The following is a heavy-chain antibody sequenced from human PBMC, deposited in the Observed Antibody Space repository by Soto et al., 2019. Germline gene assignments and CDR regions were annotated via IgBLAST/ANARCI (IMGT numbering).Heavy chain of an antibody. Sequence: TGGSLRLSCAASGFMFSDYAMTWARQAPGKELEWVSGLLRPGRSTYHADSVKGRFTISGDTSANTVYLQMDSLRAEDTAVYYCAKDAIANDGIWIMDSWGQGTVVTVSS. V-gene: IGHV3-23*01. CDR1: GFMFSDYA. CDR3: AKDAIANDGIWIMDS. CDR2: LLRPGRST. D-gene: IGHD3-16*01. J-gene: IGHJ5*02.